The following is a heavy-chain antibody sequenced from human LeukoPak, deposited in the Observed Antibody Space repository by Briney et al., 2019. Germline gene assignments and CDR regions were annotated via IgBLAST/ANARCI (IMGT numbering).Heavy chain of an antibody. CDR3: ATLLGYCSSTSCYTSPYYFDY. CDR1: GGTFSSYA. D-gene: IGHD2-2*02. V-gene: IGHV1-69*04. J-gene: IGHJ4*02. Sequence: GASVKVSCKASGGTFSSYAISWVRQAPGRGLEWMGRIIPILGIANYAQKFQGRVTITADKSTSTAYMELSSLRSEDTAVYYCATLLGYCSSTSCYTSPYYFDYWGQGTLVTVSS. CDR2: IIPILGIA.